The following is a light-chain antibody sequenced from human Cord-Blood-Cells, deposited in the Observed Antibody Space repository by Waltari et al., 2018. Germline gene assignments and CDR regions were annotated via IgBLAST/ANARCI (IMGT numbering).Light chain of an antibody. CDR2: RNT. CDR3: AAWDDSLNGWV. V-gene: IGLV1-44*01. CDR1: SSNTGSKT. Sequence: QSVLTHPHSASGTPGQTVTISCSGSSSNTGSKTVNWYQQLPGTAPKLLIYRNTRRPSGVPDLFSGSKSGTSASLAISGLQSEDEADYYFAAWDDSLNGWVFGGGTKLTVL. J-gene: IGLJ3*02.